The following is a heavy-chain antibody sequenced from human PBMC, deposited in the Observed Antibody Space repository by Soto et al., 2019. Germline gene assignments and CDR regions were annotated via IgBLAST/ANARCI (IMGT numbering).Heavy chain of an antibody. CDR3: VRGYCTSSVSCEGDFKH. J-gene: IGHJ1*01. Sequence: QVQLVQSGAEVKEPGASVKISCKASGYTFTTYHIHWVRQAPGQGLDWMGMIDPSGGKTGYARKFKDRVAMTRDTSTGTANIEVPSLRFDDTAMYFCVRGYCTSSVSCEGDFKHWGQGTLVTVSS. V-gene: IGHV1-46*01. D-gene: IGHD2-2*01. CDR2: IDPSGGKT. CDR1: GYTFTTYH.